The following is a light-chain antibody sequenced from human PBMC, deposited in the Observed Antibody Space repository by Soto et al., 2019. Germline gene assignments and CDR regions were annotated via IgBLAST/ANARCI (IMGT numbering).Light chain of an antibody. CDR1: SSNIGAGYD. J-gene: IGLJ2*01. V-gene: IGLV1-40*01. CDR2: DNN. CDR3: QSYDSSLSGSV. Sequence: QSVLTQPPSVSGAPGQRVTLSCTGSSSNIGAGYDVQWYQHLPGTAPKLLIFDNNNRPSGVPDRFSGSKSGTSASLAITGLQAEDEADYYCQSYDSSLSGSVFGGGTQLTVL.